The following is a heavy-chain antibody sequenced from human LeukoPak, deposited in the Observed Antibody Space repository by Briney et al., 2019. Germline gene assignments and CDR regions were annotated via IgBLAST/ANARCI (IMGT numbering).Heavy chain of an antibody. CDR1: GFTFSSYS. CDR2: ISSSSSYI. Sequence: GGSPRLSCAASGFTFSSYSMNWVRQAPGKGLEWVSSISSSSSYIYYADSVKGRFTISRDNAKNSLYLQMNSLRAEDTAVYYCARDRDGGNSEYFQHWGQGTLVTVSS. V-gene: IGHV3-21*01. D-gene: IGHD4-23*01. CDR3: ARDRDGGNSEYFQH. J-gene: IGHJ1*01.